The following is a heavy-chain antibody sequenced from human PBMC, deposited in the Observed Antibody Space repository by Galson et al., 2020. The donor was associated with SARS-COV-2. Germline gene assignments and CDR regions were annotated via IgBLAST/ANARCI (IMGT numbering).Heavy chain of an antibody. V-gene: IGHV3-66*02. CDR2: IYSGGSI. D-gene: IGHD6-13*01. CDR1: GLTVSSNY. CDR3: ARMYRSSWYRA. J-gene: IGHJ5*02. Sequence: GESLKISCVASGLTVSSNYMSWVRQATGKGLEWVSVIYSGGSIYYADSVKGRFTISRDHSKNTLDLQMNSLRAEDTAVYYCARMYRSSWYRALGQGTLVTFSS.